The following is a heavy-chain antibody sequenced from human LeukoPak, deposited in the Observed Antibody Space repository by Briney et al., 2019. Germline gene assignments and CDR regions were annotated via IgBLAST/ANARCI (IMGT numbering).Heavy chain of an antibody. D-gene: IGHD3-3*01. J-gene: IGHJ4*02. Sequence: PSETLSLTCAVYGGSFSGYYWSWVRQPPGKGLEWIGEINHSGSTNYNPSLKSRVTISVDTSKNQFSLKLSSVTAADTAVYYCARETYYDFWSGYYQAFYFDYWGQGTLVTVSS. V-gene: IGHV4-34*01. CDR3: ARETYYDFWSGYYQAFYFDY. CDR2: INHSGST. CDR1: GGSFSGYY.